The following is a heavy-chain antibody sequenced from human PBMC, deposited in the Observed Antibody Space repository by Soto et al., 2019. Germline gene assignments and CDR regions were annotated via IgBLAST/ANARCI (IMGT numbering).Heavy chain of an antibody. V-gene: IGHV5-51*01. D-gene: IGHD2-8*01. CDR3: FRLYGAARRGFDY. CDR1: ECKFIRNC. J-gene: IGHJ4*02. Sequence: GLPQRDRCRGTECKFIRNCIGWILQMHGKGLEWMGIIYPGDSETRYSPSFQGQVTISVDKSKNTAYLHWSSLKAPDTALYYCFRLYGAARRGFDYWGQGTLVTVSS. CDR2: IYPGDSET.